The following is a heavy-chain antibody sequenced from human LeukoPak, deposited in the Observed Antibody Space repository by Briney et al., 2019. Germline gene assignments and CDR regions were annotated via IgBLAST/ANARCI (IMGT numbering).Heavy chain of an antibody. D-gene: IGHD5-18*01. CDR3: TRGPIQLWLYHGMDV. V-gene: IGHV3-49*03. CDR2: IRSKPYGGTT. Sequence: GGSLSLSCTVSGFTFDDHAMRWLRQAPGQGLDWVGFIRSKPYGGTTEYVASVKGRFIISRDDSTSIAYLQMNSLKTEDTAVYYCTRGPIQLWLYHGMDVWGQGTTVTVSS. CDR1: GFTFDDHA. J-gene: IGHJ6*02.